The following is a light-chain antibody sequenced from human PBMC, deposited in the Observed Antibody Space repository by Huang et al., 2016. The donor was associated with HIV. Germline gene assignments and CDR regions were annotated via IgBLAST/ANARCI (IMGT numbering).Light chain of an antibody. V-gene: IGKV3-20*01. CDR2: GAS. CDR3: QQYGTSRIFT. CDR1: QSVSSRY. J-gene: IGKJ3*01. Sequence: EIVLTQSPGPLSLSPGVRATLSCRASQSVSSRYLAWYQQKPCQAPRLLIYGASYRATGSPDRFSGSGSGTDFTLTISRREAEELAVYYCQQYGTSRIFTFGPGTRVDIK.